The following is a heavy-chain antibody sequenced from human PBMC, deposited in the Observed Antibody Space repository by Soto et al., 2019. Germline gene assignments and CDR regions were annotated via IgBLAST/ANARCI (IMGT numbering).Heavy chain of an antibody. CDR2: ISYDGSNK. CDR1: GFTFSRYA. CDR3: AKDPMYYYDSSGYFDY. V-gene: IGHV3-30*18. J-gene: IGHJ4*02. D-gene: IGHD3-22*01. Sequence: GGSLRLSCAASGFTFSRYAMHWVRQAPGKGLEWMALISYDGSNKYYADSVKGRFTISRDNSKNTLYLQMNSLRAEDTAVYYCAKDPMYYYDSSGYFDYWGQGTLVTVSS.